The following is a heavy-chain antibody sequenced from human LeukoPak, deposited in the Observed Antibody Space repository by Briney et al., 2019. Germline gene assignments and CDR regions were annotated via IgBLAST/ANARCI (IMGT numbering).Heavy chain of an antibody. CDR1: GGSIGNYY. J-gene: IGHJ5*02. CDR3: ARASLPYMVSGHGFDP. Sequence: PSETLSLTCTISGGSIGNYYWSWIRQPPGRGLEWIGYIYYSGSTNYNPSLKSRVTISVDTSKNQFSLRLSSVTAADTAVYCCARASLPYMVSGHGFDPWGQGTLVTVSS. CDR2: IYYSGST. V-gene: IGHV4-59*12. D-gene: IGHD5-18*01.